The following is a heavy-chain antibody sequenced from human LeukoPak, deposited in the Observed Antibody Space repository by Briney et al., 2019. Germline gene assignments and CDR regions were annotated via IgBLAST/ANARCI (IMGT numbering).Heavy chain of an antibody. CDR1: GHTLTELS. CDR3: ATPPPKLKHYGDYYWYFDL. CDR2: FDPEDGET. Sequence: ASVKVSCKVSGHTLTELSMHWVRQAPGKGLEWMGGFDPEDGETIYAQKFQGRVTMTEDTSTDTAYMELSSLRSEDTAVYYCATPPPKLKHYGDYYWYFDLWGRGTLVTVSS. V-gene: IGHV1-24*01. D-gene: IGHD4-17*01. J-gene: IGHJ2*01.